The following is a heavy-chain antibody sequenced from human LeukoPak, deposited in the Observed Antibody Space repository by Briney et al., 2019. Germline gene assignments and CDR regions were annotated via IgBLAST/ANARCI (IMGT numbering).Heavy chain of an antibody. CDR1: GFTFSSYW. Sequence: PGGSLRLSCAASGFTFSSYWMSWVRQAPGKGLEWVANIKQDGSEKYYVDSVKGRFTISRDNAKNSLYLQMNSLRAEDTAVYYCARGQRVVRGVITPNPDSWFDPWGQGTLVTVSS. CDR2: IKQDGSEK. D-gene: IGHD3-10*02. V-gene: IGHV3-7*01. J-gene: IGHJ5*02. CDR3: ARGQRVVRGVITPNPDSWFDP.